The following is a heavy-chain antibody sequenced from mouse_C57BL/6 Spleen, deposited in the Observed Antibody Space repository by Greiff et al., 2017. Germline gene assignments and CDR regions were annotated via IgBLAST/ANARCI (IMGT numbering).Heavy chain of an antibody. CDR3: ARGSHYWYVDV. D-gene: IGHD1-1*02. CDR2: IYPGDGDT. CDR1: GYAFSSYW. Sequence: VKLVESGAELVKPGASVKISCKASGYAFSSYWMNWVKQRPGTGLEWIGQIYPGDGDTNYNGKFKGKATLTADKSSSTAYMQLSSLTSEDSAVYFCARGSHYWYVDVWGTGTTVTVSS. J-gene: IGHJ1*03. V-gene: IGHV1-80*01.